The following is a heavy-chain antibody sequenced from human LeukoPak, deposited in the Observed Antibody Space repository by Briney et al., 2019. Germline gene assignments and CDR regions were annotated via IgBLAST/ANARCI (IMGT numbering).Heavy chain of an antibody. Sequence: PSETLSLTCTVSGGSISSGVNYWGWIRQHPGKGLEWIGYIYYSGSTYYNPSLKSRVTISVDTSKNQFSLKLSSVTAADTAVYYCARAYCTNGVCYYFDYWGQGTLVTVSS. CDR3: ARAYCTNGVCYYFDY. V-gene: IGHV4-31*03. CDR2: IYYSGST. D-gene: IGHD2-8*01. CDR1: GGSISSGVNY. J-gene: IGHJ4*02.